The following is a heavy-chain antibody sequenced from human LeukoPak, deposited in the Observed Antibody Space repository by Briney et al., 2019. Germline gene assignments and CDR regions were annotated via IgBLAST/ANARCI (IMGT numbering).Heavy chain of an antibody. V-gene: IGHV3-23*01. CDR1: GFTFSTYA. Sequence: PGGSLRLSCTPSGFTFSTYAMSWVRQAPGKGLEWVSLISGSGGNTYFADSVKGRFTTSRDNSKNTLYLQMNSLRAEDTATYYCARERTQTTSFDYWGQGTLVTVSS. CDR3: ARERTQTTSFDY. D-gene: IGHD2/OR15-2a*01. CDR2: ISGSGGNT. J-gene: IGHJ4*02.